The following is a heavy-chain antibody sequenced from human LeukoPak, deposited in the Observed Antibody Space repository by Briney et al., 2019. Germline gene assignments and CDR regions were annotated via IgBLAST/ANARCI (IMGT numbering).Heavy chain of an antibody. Sequence: ASVKVSCKASGYTFTNYEVSWVRQAPGQGLEWMGWISAHSGNTNYAQKLQGRVTMTTDTSTSTAYMELRSLRSDDTAVYYCARADYYDSNGPAYFQHWGQGTLVTVSS. D-gene: IGHD3-22*01. V-gene: IGHV1-18*01. CDR3: ARADYYDSNGPAYFQH. CDR2: ISAHSGNT. CDR1: GYTFTNYE. J-gene: IGHJ1*01.